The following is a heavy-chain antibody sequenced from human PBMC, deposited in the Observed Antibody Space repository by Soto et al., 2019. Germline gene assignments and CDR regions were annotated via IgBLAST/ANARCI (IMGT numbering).Heavy chain of an antibody. D-gene: IGHD2-2*01. Sequence: GGSLRLSCAASGFTFSSYGMHWVRQAPGKGLEWVAVISYVGSNKYYADSVKVRFTISRDNSKNTLYLQMNSLRAEDTAVYYCAKGLTLGYCISTSCYGGYYGMDVWGQGTTVTVSS. V-gene: IGHV3-30*18. CDR3: AKGLTLGYCISTSCYGGYYGMDV. CDR2: ISYVGSNK. J-gene: IGHJ6*02. CDR1: GFTFSSYG.